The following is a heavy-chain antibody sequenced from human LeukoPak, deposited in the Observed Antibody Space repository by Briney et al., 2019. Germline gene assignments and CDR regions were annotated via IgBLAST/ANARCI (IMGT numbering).Heavy chain of an antibody. D-gene: IGHD3-10*01. CDR1: GFTFRNYW. J-gene: IGHJ3*02. CDR2: IKEDGSEK. Sequence: GGSLRLSCAASGFTFRNYWMSWVRQAPGKGLEWVANIKEDGSEKYYVDSVKGRFTISRDNAKNSVYLQMNSLRAEDTAVYYCARDRLAWFEDAFDIWGQGTMVTVSS. CDR3: ARDRLAWFEDAFDI. V-gene: IGHV3-7*01.